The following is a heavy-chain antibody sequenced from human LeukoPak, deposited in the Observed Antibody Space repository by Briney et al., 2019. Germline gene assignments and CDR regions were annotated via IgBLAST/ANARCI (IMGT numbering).Heavy chain of an antibody. Sequence: GGSLRLSCAASGFTVSSNYMSWVRQAPGKGLEWVSVIYSGGSTYYADSVKGRFTISRHNSKNTLHLQMNSLRAEDTAVYYCARSSYCSSTSCYKPFDYWGQGTLVTVSS. CDR3: ARSSYCSSTSCYKPFDY. D-gene: IGHD2-2*02. CDR2: IYSGGST. J-gene: IGHJ4*02. CDR1: GFTVSSNY. V-gene: IGHV3-53*04.